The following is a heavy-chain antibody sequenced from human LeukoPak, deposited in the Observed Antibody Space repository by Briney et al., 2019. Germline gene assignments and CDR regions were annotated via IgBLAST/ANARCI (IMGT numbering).Heavy chain of an antibody. D-gene: IGHD5-18*01. CDR3: ARDTGLYGYSSYYMDV. V-gene: IGHV1-18*01. CDR2: ISAYNGNI. Sequence: VASVKVSCKASGYTFTSYGISWVRQAPGQGLEWMGWISAYNGNINYAQKLQGRVTMTTDTSTSTAYMELRSLRSDDTAVYYCARDTGLYGYSSYYMDVWGKGTTVTVSS. CDR1: GYTFTSYG. J-gene: IGHJ6*03.